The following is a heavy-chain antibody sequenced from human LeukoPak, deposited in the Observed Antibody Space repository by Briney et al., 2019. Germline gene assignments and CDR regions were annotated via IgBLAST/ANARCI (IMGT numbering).Heavy chain of an antibody. CDR2: IKEDGSQK. CDR3: ARDFRYYYGSGSYSLDY. Sequence: PGGSLRLSCAASGFTFKTSWMTWVRQAPGKGLEWVTNIKEDGSQKNYVDSVKGRFTISRDNAKNLLYLQMDSLRAEDTAVYYCARDFRYYYGSGSYSLDYWGQGTLVTVSS. D-gene: IGHD3-10*01. V-gene: IGHV3-7*01. J-gene: IGHJ4*02. CDR1: GFTFKTSW.